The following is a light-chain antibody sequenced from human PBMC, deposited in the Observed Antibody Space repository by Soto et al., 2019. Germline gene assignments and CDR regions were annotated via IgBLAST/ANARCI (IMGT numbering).Light chain of an antibody. V-gene: IGKV1-9*01. CDR1: QGITSF. Sequence: DIQLTQSPSFLSASVGDRVTITCRASQGITSFLAWYQEKPGEAPKLLIYDASTLQSGVPSRFSGSGSGTEFTLTISSLQPEDFATYYCQQLDSYPLTFGQGTRLEIK. CDR3: QQLDSYPLT. CDR2: DAS. J-gene: IGKJ5*01.